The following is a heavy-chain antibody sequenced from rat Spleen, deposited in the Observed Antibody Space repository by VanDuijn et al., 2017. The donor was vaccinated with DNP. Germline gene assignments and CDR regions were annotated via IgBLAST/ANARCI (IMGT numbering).Heavy chain of an antibody. CDR2: INSAGST. D-gene: IGHD1-6*01. Sequence: EVQLQESGPGLLKPSQSLSLTCSVTGYSITSCCRWTWIRKFPGNKLEWMGYINSAGSTNYNPSHKGRISITSDTSKNQFFLQVNSVTTEDTATYYCARGDILRSFDYWGQGVMVTVSS. V-gene: IGHV3-3*01. CDR1: GYSITSCCR. J-gene: IGHJ2*01. CDR3: ARGDILRSFDY.